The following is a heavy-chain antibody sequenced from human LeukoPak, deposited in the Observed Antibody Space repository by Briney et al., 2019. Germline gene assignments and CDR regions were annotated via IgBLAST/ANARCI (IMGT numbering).Heavy chain of an antibody. CDR2: IYTSGST. J-gene: IGHJ6*04. CDR1: GGSISGGSYY. Sequence: SQTLSLTCTVSGGSISGGSYYWSWIRQPAGRGLEWIGRIYTSGSTNYNPSLKSRVTISLDTSKNQFSLKLSSVTAADTAVYYCARDRDIAYCGGDCYPDVWGKGTTVTVSS. D-gene: IGHD2-21*02. V-gene: IGHV4-61*02. CDR3: ARDRDIAYCGGDCYPDV.